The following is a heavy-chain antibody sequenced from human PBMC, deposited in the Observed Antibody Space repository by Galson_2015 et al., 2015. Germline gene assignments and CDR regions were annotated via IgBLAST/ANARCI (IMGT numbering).Heavy chain of an antibody. V-gene: IGHV4-59*11. J-gene: IGHJ2*01. CDR1: GGSIRSHS. CDR2: IYYSGST. D-gene: IGHD6-6*01. CDR3: ARVASSSYWYFDL. Sequence: ETLSLTCTVSGGSIRSHSWSWMRQPPGKGLEWIGYIYYSGSTNYDPSLKSRVTISLDTSKNQFSLKLSSVAAADTAVYYCARVASSSYWYFDLWGRGTLVTVSS.